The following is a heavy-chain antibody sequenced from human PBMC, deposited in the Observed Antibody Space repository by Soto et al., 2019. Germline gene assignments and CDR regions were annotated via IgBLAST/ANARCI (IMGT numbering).Heavy chain of an antibody. Sequence: QVQLVESGGGVVQPGRSLRLSCAASGFTFSSYGMHWVRQAPGKGLEWVAVIWYDGSNKYYADSVKGRFTISRDNSKNALYLQMNSLRAEDKAVYYCARDLVGGVIDYWGQGTLVTVSS. CDR1: GFTFSSYG. J-gene: IGHJ4*02. CDR3: ARDLVGGVIDY. V-gene: IGHV3-33*01. CDR2: IWYDGSNK. D-gene: IGHD3-10*01.